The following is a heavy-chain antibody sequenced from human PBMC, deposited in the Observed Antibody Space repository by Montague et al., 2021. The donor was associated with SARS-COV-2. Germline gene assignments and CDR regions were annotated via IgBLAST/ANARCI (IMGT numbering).Heavy chain of an antibody. J-gene: IGHJ4*02. CDR2: IFYTGST. V-gene: IGHV4-59*13. CDR1: GGSITNYY. CDR3: ARGTWQQLNY. D-gene: IGHD6-13*01. Sequence: SETLSLTCTVSGGSITNYYWNWIRQPPGKGLEWIGCIFYTGSTNYNPSLKSRVTISVDTSKNQFSLKLTSVTAADTAVYYCARGTWQQLNYWGQGTLVTVSS.